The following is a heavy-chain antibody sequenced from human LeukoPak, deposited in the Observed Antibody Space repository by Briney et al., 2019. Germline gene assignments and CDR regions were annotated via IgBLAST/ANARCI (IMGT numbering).Heavy chain of an antibody. Sequence: ASVKVSSKASVSTFSSYGISWVRQPPGQGLEWMGWISPYNANTDSAQSLQGRVTMTTDTPTSTAYMELRSLRSDVTAVYYCARDLAYSSGSYYNVWGQGTLVTVSS. CDR2: ISPYNANT. CDR1: VSTFSSYG. D-gene: IGHD3-10*01. CDR3: ARDLAYSSGSYYNV. J-gene: IGHJ4*02. V-gene: IGHV1-18*01.